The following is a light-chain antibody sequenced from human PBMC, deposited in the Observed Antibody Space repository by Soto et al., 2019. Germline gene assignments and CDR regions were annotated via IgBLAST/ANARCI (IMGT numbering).Light chain of an antibody. Sequence: EIVLTQSPDTLSLSPGETATLSCRASQSVGFSLGWYQQKPGQAPRLLIYDASKTAAATPARFSGSGSETDFTLTITSLEPEDFAVYFCQQHSKSITFGQGTRLET. J-gene: IGKJ5*01. CDR1: QSVGFS. V-gene: IGKV3-11*01. CDR3: QQHSKSIT. CDR2: DAS.